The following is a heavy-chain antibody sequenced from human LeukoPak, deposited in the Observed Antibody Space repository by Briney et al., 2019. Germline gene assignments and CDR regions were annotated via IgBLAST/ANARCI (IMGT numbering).Heavy chain of an antibody. CDR1: GFTFSSYS. Sequence: PGGSLRLSCAASGFTFSSYSMNWVRQAPGKGLEWVSYISSSSSTIYYADSVKGRFTISRDNAKNSLYLQMNSLRAEDTAVYYCARDGSSPAYYYYYGMDVWGQGTTVTVSS. J-gene: IGHJ6*02. CDR2: ISSSSSTI. V-gene: IGHV3-48*01. CDR3: ARDGSSPAYYYYYGMDV. D-gene: IGHD2-2*01.